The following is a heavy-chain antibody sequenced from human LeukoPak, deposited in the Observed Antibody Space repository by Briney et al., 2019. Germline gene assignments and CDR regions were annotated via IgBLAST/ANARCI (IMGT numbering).Heavy chain of an antibody. D-gene: IGHD5-24*01. Sequence: GGSLRLSCVASGFPFSSYWMTWVRQAPGKGLEWVANIKQDGSKKSYVDSVKGRFTISRDNAKNSLYLQMNSLRAEDAAIYYCTRVGYIDEGIDYWGQGTLVTVSS. V-gene: IGHV3-7*04. CDR3: TRVGYIDEGIDY. CDR2: IKQDGSKK. J-gene: IGHJ4*02. CDR1: GFPFSSYW.